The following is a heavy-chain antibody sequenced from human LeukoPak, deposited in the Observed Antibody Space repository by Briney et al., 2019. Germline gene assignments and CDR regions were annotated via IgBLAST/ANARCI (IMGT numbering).Heavy chain of an antibody. CDR1: VFTYGDYA. V-gene: IGHV3-49*04. D-gene: IGHD3-16*01. CDR3: TRWGYYYGMDV. Sequence: QPGRSLRLSCTATVFTYGDYAMSWVRQAPGEGLEWVGFIRSKAYDGTTEYAASVKRRFTISRDDSKSIAYLQMNSLKREDTAVYYCTRWGYYYGMDVWGQGTTVTVSS. CDR2: IRSKAYDGTT. J-gene: IGHJ6*02.